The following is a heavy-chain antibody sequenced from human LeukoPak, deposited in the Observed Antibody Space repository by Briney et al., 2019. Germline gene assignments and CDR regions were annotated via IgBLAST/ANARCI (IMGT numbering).Heavy chain of an antibody. CDR2: MHPSKGDT. D-gene: IGHD3-10*01. CDR3: ARRVRGVVIFSRAQGSFDL. Sequence: ASVKVSCKTSGYTFTNYYIHWVRQATGQGLEWMGWMHPSKGDTGYAQKFQGRVTMTRNTSTTTAYMELSSLRSDGTDVYYCARRVRGVVIFSRAQGSFDLWGQGTLVTVSS. V-gene: IGHV1-8*02. J-gene: IGHJ3*01. CDR1: GYTFTNYY.